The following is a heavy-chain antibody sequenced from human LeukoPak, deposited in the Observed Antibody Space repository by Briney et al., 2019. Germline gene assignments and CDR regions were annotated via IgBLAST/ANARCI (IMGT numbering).Heavy chain of an antibody. CDR3: AKGGCRGTCIPLAY. CDR2: SGDSDGST. CDR1: GFTFSGSG. Sequence: GGSLRLSCAASGFTFSGSGMSWVRQAPGKGLEWISSSGDSDGSTYYADSLKGRFTISRDNSKNTLYLQMNNLRAEDTAVYYCAKGGCRGTCIPLAYWGQGTLVTVSS. D-gene: IGHD2-15*01. V-gene: IGHV3-23*01. J-gene: IGHJ4*02.